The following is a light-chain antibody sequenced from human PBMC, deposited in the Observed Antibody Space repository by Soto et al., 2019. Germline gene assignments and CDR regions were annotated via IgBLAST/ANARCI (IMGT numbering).Light chain of an antibody. Sequence: QSVLTQPPSVSGAPGQRVTISCTGSSSNIGAVFDVHWYQQVPGTAPKLLIYENTKRPSGVPDRFSGSKSGTSASLAITGLEAEDEADYYWQSYDSGLSGWLFGGGTKLTVL. CDR2: ENT. V-gene: IGLV1-40*01. CDR1: SSNIGAVFD. CDR3: QSYDSGLSGWL. J-gene: IGLJ2*01.